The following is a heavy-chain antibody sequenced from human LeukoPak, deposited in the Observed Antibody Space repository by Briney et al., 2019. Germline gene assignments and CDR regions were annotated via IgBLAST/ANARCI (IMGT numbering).Heavy chain of an antibody. CDR1: GFTFSSYS. D-gene: IGHD6-13*01. CDR3: ARDLGSSRYVAISYYYGMDV. V-gene: IGHV3-21*01. Sequence: GGSLRLSCAASGFTFSSYSMNWVRQAPGKGLEWVSSISSSSSYIYYADSVKGRFTISRDNAKNSLYLQMNSLRAEDTAVYYCARDLGSSRYVAISYYYGMDVWGQGTTVTVS. J-gene: IGHJ6*02. CDR2: ISSSSSYI.